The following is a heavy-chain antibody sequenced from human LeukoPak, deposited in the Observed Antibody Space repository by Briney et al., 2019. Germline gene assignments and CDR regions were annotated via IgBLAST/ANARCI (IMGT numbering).Heavy chain of an antibody. Sequence: ASVKVSCKASGYTFTGYYMHWVRQAPGQGLEWMGWINPNSGGTNYAQKFQGRVTMTRDTSISTAYMELSRLRSDDTAVYYCARDRGEWELDWFDPWGQGTLVTVSS. CDR3: ARDRGEWELDWFDP. D-gene: IGHD1-26*01. CDR2: INPNSGGT. J-gene: IGHJ5*02. V-gene: IGHV1-2*02. CDR1: GYTFTGYY.